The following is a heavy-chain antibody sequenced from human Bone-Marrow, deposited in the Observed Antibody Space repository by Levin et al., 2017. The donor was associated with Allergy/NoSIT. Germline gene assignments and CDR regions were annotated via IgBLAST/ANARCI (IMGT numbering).Heavy chain of an antibody. J-gene: IGHJ3*02. Sequence: SVKVSCKASGDTFSSYPISWVRQAPGQGLEWMGGIMPIFGTANYVQKFQGRVTITADKSTSTVYMELNSLRSEDTAVYYCAREWELLGALDIWGQGTMVTVSS. CDR2: IMPIFGTA. V-gene: IGHV1-69*06. CDR3: AREWELLGALDI. D-gene: IGHD1-26*01. CDR1: GDTFSSYP.